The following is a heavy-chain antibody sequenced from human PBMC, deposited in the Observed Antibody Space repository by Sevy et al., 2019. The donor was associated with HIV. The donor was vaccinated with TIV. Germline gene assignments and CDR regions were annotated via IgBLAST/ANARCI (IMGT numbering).Heavy chain of an antibody. D-gene: IGHD6-13*01. Sequence: GGSLRLSCAASGFTFSSYGMHWVRQAPGKGLEWVAFIRYDGSNKYYADSVKGRFTISRDNSKNTLYLQMNSLRAEDPAVYYCAKYSGGYSSSWYHLDYWGQGTLVTVSS. CDR3: AKYSGGYSSSWYHLDY. CDR2: IRYDGSNK. J-gene: IGHJ4*02. CDR1: GFTFSSYG. V-gene: IGHV3-30*02.